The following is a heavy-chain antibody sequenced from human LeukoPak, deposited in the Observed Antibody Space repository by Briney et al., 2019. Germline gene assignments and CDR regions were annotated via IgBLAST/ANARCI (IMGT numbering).Heavy chain of an antibody. V-gene: IGHV3-48*03. Sequence: PGGSLRLSCAASGFTFSSYEMNWVRQAPGKGLEWVSYIRSSGSTKYYADSLKGRFTISRDNAKNSLYLQMNSLRAEDTAVYYCARNWGYFDYWGQGSLLTVSA. CDR2: IRSSGSTK. CDR3: ARNWGYFDY. CDR1: GFTFSSYE. J-gene: IGHJ4*02. D-gene: IGHD7-27*01.